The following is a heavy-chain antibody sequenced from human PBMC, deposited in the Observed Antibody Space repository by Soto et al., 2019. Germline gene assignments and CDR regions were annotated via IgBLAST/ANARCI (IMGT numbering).Heavy chain of an antibody. D-gene: IGHD5-12*01. CDR2: ISYDGSNK. J-gene: IGHJ6*03. Sequence: GGSLRLSCAASGFTFSSYGMHWVRQAPGKGLEWVAVISYDGSNKYYADSVKGRFTISRDNSKNTLYLQMNSLRAEDTAVYYCAKEGGQWLSYYMDVWGKGTTVTVSS. V-gene: IGHV3-30*18. CDR1: GFTFSSYG. CDR3: AKEGGQWLSYYMDV.